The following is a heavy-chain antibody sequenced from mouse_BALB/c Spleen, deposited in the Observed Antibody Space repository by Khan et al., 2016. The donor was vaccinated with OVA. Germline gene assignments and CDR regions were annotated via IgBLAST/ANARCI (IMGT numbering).Heavy chain of an antibody. Sequence: QMQLEESGPGLVAPSQSLSITCTVSGFSLTRHGIHWVRQPPGKGLEWLGIIWAGGSTNYNSALMSRLSIPKDSSKSQVFLKMNSLQTDDTAIYYCARNREPDYFDYWGQGTTLTVSS. CDR1: GFSLTRHG. CDR3: ARNREPDYFDY. J-gene: IGHJ2*01. V-gene: IGHV2-9*02. CDR2: IWAGGST.